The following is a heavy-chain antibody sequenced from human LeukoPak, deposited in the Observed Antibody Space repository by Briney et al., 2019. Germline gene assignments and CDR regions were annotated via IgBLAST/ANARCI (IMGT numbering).Heavy chain of an antibody. J-gene: IGHJ5*02. CDR2: IYHSGST. V-gene: IGHV4-38-2*01. CDR1: GYSISRGYY. Sequence: PSETLSLTCAVSGYSISRGYYWGWIRQPPGKGLEWIGSIYHSGSTYYNPSLKSRVTISVDTSKNQFSLKLSSVTAADTAVYYCARHRPSGSYLDPWGEGTLVTVSS. CDR3: ARHRPSGSYLDP. D-gene: IGHD1-26*01.